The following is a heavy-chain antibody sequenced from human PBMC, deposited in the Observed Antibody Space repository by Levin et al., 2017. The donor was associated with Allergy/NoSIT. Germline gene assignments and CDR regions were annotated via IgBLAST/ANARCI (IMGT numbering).Heavy chain of an antibody. V-gene: IGHV3-7*01. CDR2: IKQDGSEK. CDR1: GFTFSSYW. J-gene: IGHJ6*02. D-gene: IGHD3-3*01. Sequence: ETLSLTCAASGFTFSSYWMSWVRQAPGKGLEWVANIKQDGSEKYYVDSVKGRFTISRDNAKNSLYLQMNSLRAEDTAVYYCARGYYDFWSGYYRWGEKPYYGMDVWGQGTTVTVSS. CDR3: ARGYYDFWSGYYRWGEKPYYGMDV.